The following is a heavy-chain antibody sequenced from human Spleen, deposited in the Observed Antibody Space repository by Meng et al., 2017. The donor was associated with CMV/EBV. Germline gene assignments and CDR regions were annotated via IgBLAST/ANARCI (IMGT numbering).Heavy chain of an antibody. J-gene: IGHJ6*02. Sequence: ASVKVSCKASGYTFTDYYIHWVRQAPGQGLEWMGWINPNSGGTNYAQKFQGRVTMTRDTSISTAYMELSRLRSDDTAVYYCARFGTYYDFWSGYYGPYYYGMDVWGQGTTVTVSS. D-gene: IGHD3-3*01. V-gene: IGHV1-2*02. CDR2: INPNSGGT. CDR3: ARFGTYYDFWSGYYGPYYYGMDV. CDR1: GYTFTDYY.